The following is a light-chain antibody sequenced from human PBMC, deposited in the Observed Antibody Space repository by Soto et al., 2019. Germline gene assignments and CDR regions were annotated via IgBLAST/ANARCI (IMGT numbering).Light chain of an antibody. CDR2: DAS. J-gene: IGKJ1*01. V-gene: IGKV1-5*01. CDR1: QSISSW. Sequence: DIQMTQSPSTLSASVGDRVTITCRASQSISSWLAWYQQKPGKAPRLLIYDASSLESGVPSRFSGSGSGTELTITISSLQPDDFETYYCQQYNSYVWTFGQGTKVDIK. CDR3: QQYNSYVWT.